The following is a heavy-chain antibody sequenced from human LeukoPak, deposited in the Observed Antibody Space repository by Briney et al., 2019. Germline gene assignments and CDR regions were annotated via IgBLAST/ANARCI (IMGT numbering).Heavy chain of an antibody. CDR1: GFAFSTYE. Sequence: PGGSLRLSCVASGFAFSTYEMNWVRQAPGQGPEWVSYISGSGTTIYYAASVKGRFTISRDNAKNSLYLQMNGLRAEHTAVYYCGRDRTPQIEPSSCGADVWGQGTTVTVSS. CDR3: GRDRTPQIEPSSCGADV. D-gene: IGHD4-17*01. J-gene: IGHJ6*02. CDR2: ISGSGTTI. V-gene: IGHV3-48*03.